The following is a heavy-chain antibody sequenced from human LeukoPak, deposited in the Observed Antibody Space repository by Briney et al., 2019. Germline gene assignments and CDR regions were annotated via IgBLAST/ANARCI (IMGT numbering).Heavy chain of an antibody. Sequence: GGSLRLSCAASGFTFRSFAMHWVRQAPGKGLEYVSGISSDGGNTLYASSVQGRFTISRDNSKNTLFLQMGSLRGDDMAVYYCATIGLPWGQGALVTVSS. CDR2: ISSDGGNT. J-gene: IGHJ4*02. D-gene: IGHD1-26*01. CDR1: GFTFRSFA. CDR3: ATIGLP. V-gene: IGHV3-64*01.